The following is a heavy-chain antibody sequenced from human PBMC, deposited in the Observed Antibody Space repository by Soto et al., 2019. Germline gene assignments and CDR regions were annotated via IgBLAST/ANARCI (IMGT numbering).Heavy chain of an antibody. V-gene: IGHV1-18*01. J-gene: IGHJ6*02. CDR3: ARVILAGGLLPTYYYYGMDV. D-gene: IGHD3-16*01. Sequence: QVQLVQSGAEVKKPGASVKVSCKASGYTFTSYGISWVRPAPGQGLEWMGWISAYNGNTNYAQKLQGRVTMTTDASTSTAYMELRSLRSDDTAVYYCARVILAGGLLPTYYYYGMDVWGQGTTVTVSS. CDR2: ISAYNGNT. CDR1: GYTFTSYG.